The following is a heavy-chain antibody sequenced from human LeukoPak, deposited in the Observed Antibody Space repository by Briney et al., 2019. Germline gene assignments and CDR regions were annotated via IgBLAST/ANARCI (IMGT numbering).Heavy chain of an antibody. V-gene: IGHV4-59*01. D-gene: IGHD5-18*01. CDR2: IYYSGSS. J-gene: IGHJ4*02. CDR1: GGSISSYF. Sequence: SETLSLTCTVSGGSISSYFWTWIRQPPGKGLEWIGYIYYSGSSNYSPSLKSRVTMSVDSSKNQFSLKLTSMTPADTAVYYCARSERGYSYGWCDYWGQGTLVTVSS. CDR3: ARSERGYSYGWCDY.